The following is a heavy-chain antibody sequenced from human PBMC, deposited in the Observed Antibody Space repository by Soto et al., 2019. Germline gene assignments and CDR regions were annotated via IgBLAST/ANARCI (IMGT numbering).Heavy chain of an antibody. D-gene: IGHD6-13*01. CDR3: ARRDSSSWPDFDY. J-gene: IGHJ4*02. V-gene: IGHV4-59*08. CDR1: GASISSSY. Sequence: TLYLTCTVSGASISSSYWSWIRQPPGKGLEWIGYIYYSGSTNYNPSLKSRVTISVDTSKNQFSLKLSSVTAADTAVYYCARRDSSSWPDFDYWGQGTLVTVSS. CDR2: IYYSGST.